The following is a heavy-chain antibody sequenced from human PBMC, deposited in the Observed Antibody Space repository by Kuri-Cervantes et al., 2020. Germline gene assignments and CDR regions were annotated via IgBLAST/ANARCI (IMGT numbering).Heavy chain of an antibody. D-gene: IGHD6-13*01. J-gene: IGHJ4*02. V-gene: IGHV3-48*04. Sequence: GGSLRLSCAASGFTFSSYSMSWVRQAPGKGLEWVSCISSSGSTIYYADSVKGRFTISRDNAKNSLYLQMNSLRAEDTAVYYCARGIAAAGEGFDYWGQGTLVTVSS. CDR3: ARGIAAAGEGFDY. CDR2: ISSSGSTI. CDR1: GFTFSSYS.